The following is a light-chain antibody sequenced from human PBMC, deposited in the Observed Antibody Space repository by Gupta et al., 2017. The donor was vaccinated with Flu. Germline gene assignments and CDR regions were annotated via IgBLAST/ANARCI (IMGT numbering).Light chain of an antibody. Sequence: EIVMTQSPATLSVSPGERATLSCRASQSVSDNLAWYQQKPGQAPRLLIYGASTRATDIPTRFSGSGSGREVTLTISSRQSEDIAVYYCQQYNYWPPLTFGGGTKVEIK. CDR1: QSVSDN. V-gene: IGKV3-15*01. J-gene: IGKJ4*01. CDR2: GAS. CDR3: QQYNYWPPLT.